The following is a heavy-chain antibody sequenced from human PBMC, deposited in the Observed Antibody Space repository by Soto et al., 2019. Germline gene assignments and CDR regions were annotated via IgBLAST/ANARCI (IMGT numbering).Heavy chain of an antibody. Sequence: SETLSLTCAVSGDSVSGDSWLSWVRQPQGKGLEWIGEIFRSGTTHYNPSLKSRVTISTDKSKNLLSLKVTSLTAADTAVYYCARREIQGPIDYWGQGTLVTVSS. CDR2: IFRSGTT. V-gene: IGHV4-4*02. J-gene: IGHJ4*02. CDR1: GDSVSGDSW. D-gene: IGHD1-26*01. CDR3: ARREIQGPIDY.